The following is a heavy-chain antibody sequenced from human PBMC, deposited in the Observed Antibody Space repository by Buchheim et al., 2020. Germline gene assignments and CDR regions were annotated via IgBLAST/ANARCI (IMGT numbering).Heavy chain of an antibody. J-gene: IGHJ4*02. Sequence: QVQLQESGPGLVKPSETLSLTCTVSGGSISSYYWSWIRQPPGKGLEWIGYIYYTGSTNYNPSLKSRVTISVDTSKNQFSLKLSSVTAADTAVYYCARVGRWGATPGGRTLGEVYYFDYWGQGTL. V-gene: IGHV4-59*08. D-gene: IGHD1-26*01. CDR3: ARVGRWGATPGGRTLGEVYYFDY. CDR1: GGSISSYY. CDR2: IYYTGST.